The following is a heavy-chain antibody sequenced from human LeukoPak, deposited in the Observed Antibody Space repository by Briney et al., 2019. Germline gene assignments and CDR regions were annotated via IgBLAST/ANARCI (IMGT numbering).Heavy chain of an antibody. J-gene: IGHJ4*02. Sequence: ASVKVTCKASGYTFTGYFMHWVRQAPGQGLDWMGWINPNSGDTNYAQKFQGRVTMTRDTSISTAYMELNRLRSDDTAVYYCAMTDLTYYFDNWGQGTLVTVSS. V-gene: IGHV1-2*02. CDR3: AMTDLTYYFDN. D-gene: IGHD2-21*02. CDR1: GYTFTGYF. CDR2: INPNSGDT.